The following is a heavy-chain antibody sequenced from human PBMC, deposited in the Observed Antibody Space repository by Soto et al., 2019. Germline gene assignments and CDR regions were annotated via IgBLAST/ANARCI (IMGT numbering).Heavy chain of an antibody. Sequence: VASVKVSCKASGGTFSSYAISWVRQAPGQGLEWMGGIIPIFGTANYAQKFQGRVTITADKSTSTAYMELSSLRSEDTAVYYCAADDQYYDFWSGYSDYYYGMDVWGQGTTVTVSS. CDR1: GGTFSSYA. J-gene: IGHJ6*02. D-gene: IGHD3-3*01. CDR2: IIPIFGTA. CDR3: AADDQYYDFWSGYSDYYYGMDV. V-gene: IGHV1-69*06.